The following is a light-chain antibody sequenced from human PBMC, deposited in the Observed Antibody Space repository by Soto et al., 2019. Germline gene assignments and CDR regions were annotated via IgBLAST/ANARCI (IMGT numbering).Light chain of an antibody. CDR1: SSNIGAGYD. CDR3: QSYDSSLSGLL. J-gene: IGLJ2*01. Sequence: QPVLTQPPSVSGAPGQRVTISCTGSSSNIGAGYDVHWYQQLPGTAPKLLIYGNSNRPSGVPDRFSGSKSGTSASLAITGLQAEDAADYYCQSYDSSLSGLLFGGGTKVTVL. CDR2: GNS. V-gene: IGLV1-40*01.